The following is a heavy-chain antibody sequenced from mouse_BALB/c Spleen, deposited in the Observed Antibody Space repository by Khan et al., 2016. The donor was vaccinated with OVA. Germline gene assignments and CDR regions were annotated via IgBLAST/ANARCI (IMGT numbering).Heavy chain of an antibody. Sequence: QVQLQQSGAELVKPGASVKLSCKASGYTFTSYYMYWVKQRPGQGLEWIGEINPSNGGTNFNEKFKSKATLTVDKSSSTAYMQLSSLTSDDSAVYYCTRSGYCSFAYWGQGTLVTVSA. CDR3: TRSGYCSFAY. CDR1: GYTFTSYY. V-gene: IGHV1S81*02. D-gene: IGHD3-2*02. J-gene: IGHJ3*01. CDR2: INPSNGGT.